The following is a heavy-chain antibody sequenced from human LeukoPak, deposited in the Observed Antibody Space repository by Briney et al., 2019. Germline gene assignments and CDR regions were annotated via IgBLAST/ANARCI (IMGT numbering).Heavy chain of an antibody. D-gene: IGHD2-2*01. CDR1: GYSISSGYY. CDR2: IYHSGST. J-gene: IGHJ6*03. CDR3: ARVAVVVPAAASHYYYYYMDV. V-gene: IGHV4-38-2*02. Sequence: SETLSLTCTVSGYSISSGYYWGWIRQPPGKGLEWIGSIYHSGSTYYNPSLKSRVTISVDTSKNQFSLKLSSVTAADTAVYYCARVAVVVPAAASHYYYYYMDVWGKGTTVTISS.